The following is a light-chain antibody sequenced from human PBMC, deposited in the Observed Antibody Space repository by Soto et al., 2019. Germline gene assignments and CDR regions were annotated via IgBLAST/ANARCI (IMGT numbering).Light chain of an antibody. Sequence: QPVLTQPPSASGTPGQRVTISCSGSSSNIGSNYVYWYQQLPGTAPKLLIYRNNQRPSGVPDRFSGSKSGTSASLAISGLRSEDEADYYCVAWDDSLSARVFGGGTKLTVL. J-gene: IGLJ3*02. V-gene: IGLV1-47*01. CDR1: SSNIGSNY. CDR2: RNN. CDR3: VAWDDSLSARV.